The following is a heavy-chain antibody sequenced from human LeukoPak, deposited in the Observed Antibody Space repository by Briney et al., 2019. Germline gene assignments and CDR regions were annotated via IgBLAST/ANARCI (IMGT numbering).Heavy chain of an antibody. CDR3: ARGVTMISPFWFDP. CDR1: GGSISSYY. J-gene: IGHJ5*02. V-gene: IGHV4-59*01. Sequence: PSETLSLTCTVSGGSISSYYRSWIRQPPGKGLEWIGYIYYSGSTNYNPSLKSRVTISVDTSKNQFSLKLSSVTAADTAVYYCARGVTMISPFWFDPWGQGTLVTVSS. D-gene: IGHD3-22*01. CDR2: IYYSGST.